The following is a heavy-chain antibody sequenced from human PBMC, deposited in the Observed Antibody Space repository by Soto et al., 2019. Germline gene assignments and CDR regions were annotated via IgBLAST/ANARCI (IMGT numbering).Heavy chain of an antibody. J-gene: IGHJ4*02. V-gene: IGHV3-33*01. D-gene: IGHD3-10*01. Sequence: QVQLVESGGGVVQPGRSLRLSCAASGFTFSSYGMHWVRQAPGKGLEWVAVIWYDGSNKYYADSVKGRFTISRDNSKNTLYLKMNSLRAEDTAVYYCARGVWFGELLSFLFDYWGQGTLVTVSS. CDR1: GFTFSSYG. CDR3: ARGVWFGELLSFLFDY. CDR2: IWYDGSNK.